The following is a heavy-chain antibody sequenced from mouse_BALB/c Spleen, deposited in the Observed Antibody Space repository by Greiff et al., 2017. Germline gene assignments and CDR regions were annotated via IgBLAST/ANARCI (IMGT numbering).Heavy chain of an antibody. V-gene: IGHV1S135*01. CDR3: ARGYRYHYAMDY. J-gene: IGHJ4*01. CDR1: GYSFTGYN. CDR2: IDPYNGGT. D-gene: IGHD2-14*01. Sequence: EVQLQQSGPELGKPGASVKISCKASGYSFTGYNLYWVKQSHRKSLEWIGYIDPYNGGTSYNQKSKGKATLTVDKSSSTAYMHLNSLTSEDSAIYYCARGYRYHYAMDYWGQGTSGTVSS.